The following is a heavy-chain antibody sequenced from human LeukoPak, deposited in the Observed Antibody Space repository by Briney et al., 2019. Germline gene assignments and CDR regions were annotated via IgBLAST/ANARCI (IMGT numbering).Heavy chain of an antibody. V-gene: IGHV1-2*02. CDR2: INPNSGGT. CDR3: ARICSSTSCVGY. CDR1: GYTVTGYY. Sequence: ASEKGCCKAAGYTVTGYYMHWVRQAPGQGLKWMGWINPNSGGTNYAQKFQGRVTMTRDTSISTAYMELSGLRSDDTAVYYCARICSSTSCVGYWGQGTLVTVSS. D-gene: IGHD2-2*01. J-gene: IGHJ4*02.